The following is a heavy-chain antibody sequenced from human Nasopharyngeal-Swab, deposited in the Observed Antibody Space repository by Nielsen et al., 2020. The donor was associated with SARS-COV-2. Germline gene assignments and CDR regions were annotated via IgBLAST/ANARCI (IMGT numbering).Heavy chain of an antibody. CDR2: INHSGST. CDR1: GGFFSGYY. D-gene: IGHD2-15*01. Sequence: SETLSLTCAVYGGFFSGYYWSWIRQPPGKGLEWIGEINHSGSTNYNPSLKSRVTISVDTSKNQFSLKLSSVTAADTAVYYCAIPYCSGGSCYLYYGMDVWGQGTTVTVSS. J-gene: IGHJ6*02. CDR3: AIPYCSGGSCYLYYGMDV. V-gene: IGHV4-34*01.